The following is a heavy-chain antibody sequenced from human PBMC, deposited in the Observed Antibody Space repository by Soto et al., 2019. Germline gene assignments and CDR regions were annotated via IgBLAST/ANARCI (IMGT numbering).Heavy chain of an antibody. D-gene: IGHD3-3*01. Sequence: QVQLVESGGGVVQPGRSLRLSCAASGFTFSSYGMHWVRQAPGKGLEWVAVIWYDGSNKYYADSVKGRFTISRDNSKNTLYLQMNSLRAEDTAVYYCARDHLVDDFWSGYYSWGQGTLVTVSS. V-gene: IGHV3-33*01. CDR1: GFTFSSYG. CDR3: ARDHLVDDFWSGYYS. J-gene: IGHJ4*02. CDR2: IWYDGSNK.